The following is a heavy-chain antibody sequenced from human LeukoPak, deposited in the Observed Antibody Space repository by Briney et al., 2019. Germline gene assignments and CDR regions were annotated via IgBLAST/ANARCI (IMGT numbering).Heavy chain of an antibody. CDR1: GGSISSGGYY. CDR3: ARDRGYSSSWPYGAFDI. J-gene: IGHJ3*02. Sequence: PSETLSLTCTVSGGSISSGGYYWSWIRQPPGKGLEWIGYIYHSGSTYYNPSLKSRVTISVDRSKNQFSLKLSSVTAADTAVYYCARDRGYSSSWPYGAFDIWGQGTMVTVSS. V-gene: IGHV4-30-2*01. D-gene: IGHD6-13*01. CDR2: IYHSGST.